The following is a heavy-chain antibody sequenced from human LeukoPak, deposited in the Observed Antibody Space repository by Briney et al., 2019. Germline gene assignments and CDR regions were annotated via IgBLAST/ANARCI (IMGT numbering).Heavy chain of an antibody. V-gene: IGHV1/OR15-1*04. CDR3: ARDNTTTGPFDY. D-gene: IGHD1-1*01. Sequence: ASVKVSCKASGYIFTDYYIHWVRQAPGQELGWMGRINPNSGGTNYAQKFQGRVTMTRDTSTSTVYMELSSLRSEDTAVYYCARDNTTTGPFDYWGQGTLVTVSS. CDR1: GYIFTDYY. J-gene: IGHJ4*02. CDR2: INPNSGGT.